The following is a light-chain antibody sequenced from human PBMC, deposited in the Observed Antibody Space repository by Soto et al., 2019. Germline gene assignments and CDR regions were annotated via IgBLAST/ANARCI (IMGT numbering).Light chain of an antibody. CDR2: GTS. Sequence: EIVLTQSPGTLSLSPGERATFSCRASQSVNSDYLAWYQQRPGLAPRLLIYGTSNRATGIPDRFSGSGSGTDFTLTINTLEPEDFAVYYWQRYGSSPLYAFGQGNKLEIK. CDR1: QSVNSDY. J-gene: IGKJ2*01. V-gene: IGKV3-20*01. CDR3: QRYGSSPLYA.